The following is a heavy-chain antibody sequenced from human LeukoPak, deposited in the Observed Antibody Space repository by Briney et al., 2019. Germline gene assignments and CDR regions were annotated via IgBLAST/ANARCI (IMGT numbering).Heavy chain of an antibody. CDR1: GFTFSSYG. CDR3: AKTDTPGTAVAGFDY. Sequence: GGSLRLSCAASGFTFSSYGMSWVRQAPGKGLEWVSAISGSGGSTYYADSVKGRFTISRDNSKNTLYLQMNSLRAEDTAVYYCAKTDTPGTAVAGFDYWGQGTLVTVSS. J-gene: IGHJ4*02. V-gene: IGHV3-23*01. CDR2: ISGSGGST. D-gene: IGHD6-19*01.